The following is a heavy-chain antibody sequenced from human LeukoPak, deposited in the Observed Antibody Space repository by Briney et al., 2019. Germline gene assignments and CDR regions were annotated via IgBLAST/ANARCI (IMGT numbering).Heavy chain of an antibody. Sequence: GASVKDSRKVSVYTLTELSMHWVRQAPGKGREGMGGFYPEDGKTIYAQTFQGRVTMTEDTSTDTAYMELSSLRSEDTAVYYCATYRQYVWGNYHYDYWGQGTLVTVSS. CDR2: FYPEDGKT. J-gene: IGHJ4*02. CDR3: ATYRQYVWGNYHYDY. V-gene: IGHV1-24*01. D-gene: IGHD3-16*02. CDR1: VYTLTELS.